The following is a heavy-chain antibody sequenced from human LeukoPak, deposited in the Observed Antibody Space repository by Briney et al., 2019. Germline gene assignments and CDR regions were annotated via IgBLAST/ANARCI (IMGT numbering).Heavy chain of an antibody. Sequence: GGSLRLSCAASGFTFSSYWMSWVRQAPGKGLEWVANIKQDGSEKYYVDSVKGRFTISRDNAKNSLYLQMNSLRAEDTAVYYCAREQWLARNYFDYWGQGTLVTVSS. CDR2: IKQDGSEK. J-gene: IGHJ4*02. D-gene: IGHD6-19*01. CDR3: AREQWLARNYFDY. V-gene: IGHV3-7*01. CDR1: GFTFSSYW.